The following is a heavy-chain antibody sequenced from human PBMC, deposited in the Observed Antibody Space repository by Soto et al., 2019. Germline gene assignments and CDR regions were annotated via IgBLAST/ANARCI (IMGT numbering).Heavy chain of an antibody. CDR1: GGSISSYY. V-gene: IGHV4-59*01. J-gene: IGHJ3*02. CDR3: ARRRNRDILTGYPGGAFDI. D-gene: IGHD3-9*01. CDR2: IYCSGST. Sequence: SETLSLTCTVSGGSISSYYWSWIRQPPGKGLEWIGYIYCSGSTNYNPSLKSRVTISVDTSKNQFSLKLSSVTAADTAVYYCARRRNRDILTGYPGGAFDIWGQGTMVTVSS.